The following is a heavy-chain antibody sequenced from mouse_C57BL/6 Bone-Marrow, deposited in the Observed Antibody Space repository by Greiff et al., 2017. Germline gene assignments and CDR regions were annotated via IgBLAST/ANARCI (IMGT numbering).Heavy chain of an antibody. CDR3: ARPEGDY. CDR2: ISNLAYSI. Sequence: VQLVQSGGGLVQPGASLKLSCAASGFTFSAYGMAWVRQAPRTGPEWVAFISNLAYSIYSTDPVTGRFTISRENSKNTLYLEMSSLTAEDRAMYYCARPEGDYWGQGTSVTVSS. J-gene: IGHJ4*01. CDR1: GFTFSAYG. V-gene: IGHV5-15*04.